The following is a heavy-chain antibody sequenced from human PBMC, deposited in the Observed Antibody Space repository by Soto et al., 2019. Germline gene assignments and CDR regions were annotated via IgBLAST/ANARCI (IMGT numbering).Heavy chain of an antibody. Sequence: QVQLVESGGGVVQPGGSLSLSCAASGFTFSGYAMHWVRQAPGKGRGWGAVISYDGSNKYYADSLKGRLPISRNNSKNTMYLQMNSLRAEDTAVYYCARAPYYYDSSGYRNWFDPWGQGTLVTVSS. CDR2: ISYDGSNK. CDR1: GFTFSGYA. D-gene: IGHD3-22*01. CDR3: ARAPYYYDSSGYRNWFDP. V-gene: IGHV3-30-3*01. J-gene: IGHJ5*02.